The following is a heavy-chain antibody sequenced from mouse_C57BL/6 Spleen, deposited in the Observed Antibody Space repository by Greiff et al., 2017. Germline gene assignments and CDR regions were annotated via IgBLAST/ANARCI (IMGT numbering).Heavy chain of an antibody. V-gene: IGHV1-4*01. Sequence: QVQLQQSGAELARPGASVKMSCKASGYTFTSYTMHWVKQRPGQGLEWIGYINPSSGYTKYNQKFKDKATLTADKSSSTAYMQLSSLTSEDSAVYYCARSGDGSSLYYAMDYWGQGTSVTVSS. CDR2: INPSSGYT. J-gene: IGHJ4*01. CDR1: GYTFTSYT. D-gene: IGHD1-1*01. CDR3: ARSGDGSSLYYAMDY.